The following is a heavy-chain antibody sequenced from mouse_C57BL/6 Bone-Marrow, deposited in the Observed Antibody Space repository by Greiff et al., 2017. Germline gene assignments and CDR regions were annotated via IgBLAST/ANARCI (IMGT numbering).Heavy chain of an antibody. Sequence: VQLQQPGAELVKPGASVKLSCKASGYTFTSYWMHWVKQRPGQGLEWIGMIHPNSGSTNYNEKFKSKATLTVDKSSSTAYMQRGRLTSEDSAVYYCARDGYYDGSSYLYYYAMDYWGQGTSVTVSS. CDR3: ARDGYYDGSSYLYYYAMDY. V-gene: IGHV1-64*01. CDR1: GYTFTSYW. J-gene: IGHJ4*01. CDR2: IHPNSGST. D-gene: IGHD1-1*01.